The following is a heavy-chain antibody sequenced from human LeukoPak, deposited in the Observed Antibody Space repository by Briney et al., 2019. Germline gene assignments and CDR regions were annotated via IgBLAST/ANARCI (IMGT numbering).Heavy chain of an antibody. D-gene: IGHD3-22*01. CDR2: INPNSGGT. CDR1: GYTFTGYY. CDR3: ARVFMPDSSGYYDNNYFDY. J-gene: IGHJ4*02. Sequence: ASVKVSCKASGYTFTGYYMHWGRQAPGHGLEWMGWINPNSGGTNYAQKFQGRVTMTRDTSISTAYMELSRLRSDDTAVYYCARVFMPDSSGYYDNNYFDYWGQGTLVTVSS. V-gene: IGHV1-2*02.